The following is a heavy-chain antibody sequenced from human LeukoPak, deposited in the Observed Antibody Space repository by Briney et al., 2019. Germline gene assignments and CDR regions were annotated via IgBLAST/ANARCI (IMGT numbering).Heavy chain of an antibody. CDR3: ARRGSGYNYNLPIDY. Sequence: GEALQISCKASGYSFTSYWIVWARQMPGKGLEWMGIIYPGDSDTTYSPPFQGQVTISADKSINTAYLQWSSLKASDTAMYYCARRGSGYNYNLPIDYWGQGTLVTVSS. D-gene: IGHD5-18*01. CDR2: IYPGDSDT. V-gene: IGHV5-51*01. CDR1: GYSFTSYW. J-gene: IGHJ4*02.